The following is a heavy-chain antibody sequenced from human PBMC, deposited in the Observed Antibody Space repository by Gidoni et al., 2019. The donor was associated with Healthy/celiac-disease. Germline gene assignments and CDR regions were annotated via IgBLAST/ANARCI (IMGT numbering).Heavy chain of an antibody. V-gene: IGHV3-74*01. D-gene: IGHD5-12*01. Sequence: EVQLVASGGGLVQPGGSLRLSCAASGFTFSSYWMHWVRQAPGKGRGWVSRINSDGGSTSYADSVKGRFTISRDNAKNTLYLQMNSLRAEDTAVYYCARASRDGYNFGDYWGQGTLVTVSS. CDR2: INSDGGST. CDR1: GFTFSSYW. CDR3: ARASRDGYNFGDY. J-gene: IGHJ4*02.